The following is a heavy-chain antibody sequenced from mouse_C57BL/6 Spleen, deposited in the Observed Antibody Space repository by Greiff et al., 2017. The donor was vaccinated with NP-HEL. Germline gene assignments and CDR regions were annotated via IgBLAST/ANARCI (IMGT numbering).Heavy chain of an antibody. J-gene: IGHJ3*01. CDR2: ILPGSGST. CDR3: ARGGNYYGSSSWFAY. D-gene: IGHD1-1*01. CDR1: GYTFTGYW. V-gene: IGHV1-9*01. Sequence: QVQLKQSGAELMKPGASVKLSCKATGYTFTGYWIEWVKQRPGHGLEWIGEILPGSGSTNYNEKFKGKATFTADTSSNTAYMQLSSLTTEDSAIYYCARGGNYYGSSSWFAYWGQGTLVTVSA.